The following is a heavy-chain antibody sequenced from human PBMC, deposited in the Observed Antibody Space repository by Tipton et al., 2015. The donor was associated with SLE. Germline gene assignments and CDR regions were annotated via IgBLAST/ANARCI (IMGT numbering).Heavy chain of an antibody. CDR1: GYTFTNFH. V-gene: IGHV1-46*01. J-gene: IGHJ4*02. CDR2: INPTTGYA. CDR3: GRGSSRWQTIEY. D-gene: IGHD1-26*01. Sequence: QLVQSGAEVKKPGASMKVSCEASGYTFTNFHMHWVRQAPGEGLEWMGIINPTTGYATNGQKFQGRVTITSDTSTSTVHMELSSLRSDDTAIYFCGRGSSRWQTIEYRGQGTLVPVSS.